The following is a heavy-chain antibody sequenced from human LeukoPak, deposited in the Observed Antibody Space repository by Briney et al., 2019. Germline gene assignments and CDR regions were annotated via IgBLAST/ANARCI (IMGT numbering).Heavy chain of an antibody. CDR3: TKDQTPYN. J-gene: IGHJ4*02. D-gene: IGHD2-15*01. CDR2: IRSKGYGGTP. Sequence: GGSLRLSCAASGFTFTTYWMTWVRQAPGKGLEWVGFIRSKGYGGTPEYAASVEDRFTISRDDSKSIAYLQMNSLKTEDTAVYYCTKDQTPYNWGQGTLVTVSS. V-gene: IGHV3-49*04. CDR1: GFTFTTYW.